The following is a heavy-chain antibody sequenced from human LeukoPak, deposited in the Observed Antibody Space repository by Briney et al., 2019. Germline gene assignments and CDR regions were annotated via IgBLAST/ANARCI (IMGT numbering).Heavy chain of an antibody. CDR1: GGSFSGYY. CDR2: INHSGST. D-gene: IGHD3-22*01. CDR3: ASIYYDSSGYYRKGFDY. V-gene: IGHV4-34*01. Sequence: PSETLSLTCAVYGGSFSGYYWSWIRQPPGKGLEWIGEINHSGSTNYNPSLKSRVTISVDTSKNQSSLKLSSVTAADTAVYYCASIYYDSSGYYRKGFDYWGQGTLVTVSS. J-gene: IGHJ4*02.